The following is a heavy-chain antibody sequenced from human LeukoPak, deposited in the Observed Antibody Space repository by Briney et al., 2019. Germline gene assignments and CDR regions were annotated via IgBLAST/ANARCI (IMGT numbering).Heavy chain of an antibody. D-gene: IGHD6-6*01. CDR3: ARGPYSSSIFDY. V-gene: IGHV3-30*02. J-gene: IGHJ4*02. CDR1: GFAFSRYG. CDR2: IRYDGTSK. Sequence: GGSLRLSCAASGFAFSRYGMHWVRQAPGKGLEWVSFIRYDGTSKPYADSVKGRFTISRDNAKNSLYLQMNSLRAEDTAVYYCARGPYSSSIFDYWGQGTLVTVSS.